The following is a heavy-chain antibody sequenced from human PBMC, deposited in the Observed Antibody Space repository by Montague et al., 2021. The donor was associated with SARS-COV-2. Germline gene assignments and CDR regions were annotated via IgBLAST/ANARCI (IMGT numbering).Heavy chain of an antibody. Sequence: SETLSLTCTISGCSISSYYWSWIRQPPGKGLEWIGYIYYSGSTNYNPSLKSRVTISIDTSKNQFSLKLSSVTAADTAVYYCARHALGYFDWLNEGYFDYWGQGTLVTVSS. V-gene: IGHV4-59*08. D-gene: IGHD3-9*01. CDR3: ARHALGYFDWLNEGYFDY. CDR2: IYYSGST. CDR1: GCSISSYY. J-gene: IGHJ4*02.